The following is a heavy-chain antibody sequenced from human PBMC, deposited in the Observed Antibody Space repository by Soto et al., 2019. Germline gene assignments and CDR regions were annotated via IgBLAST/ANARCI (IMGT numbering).Heavy chain of an antibody. CDR1: GYSFTSYW. Sequence: GESLKISCKGSGYSFTSYWIGWVRQMPGKGLEWMGIIYPGDSDTRYSPSFQGQVTISADKSISTAYLQWSSLKASDTAMYYCARGGSGYSYYSPLSPWGQGTLVTVSS. J-gene: IGHJ5*02. D-gene: IGHD5-18*01. V-gene: IGHV5-51*01. CDR3: ARGGSGYSYYSPLSP. CDR2: IYPGDSDT.